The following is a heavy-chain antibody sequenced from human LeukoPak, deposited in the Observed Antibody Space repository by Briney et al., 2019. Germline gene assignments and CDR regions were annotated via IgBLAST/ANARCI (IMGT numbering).Heavy chain of an antibody. Sequence: SETLSLTFAVYGGSFSGYYWSWIRQPPGKGLEWIGEINHSGSTNYNPSLKSRVTISVDTSKNQFSLKLSSVTAADTAVYYCARGYYDILTGYYPPDYWGQGTLVTVSS. V-gene: IGHV4-34*01. CDR2: INHSGST. CDR3: ARGYYDILTGYYPPDY. CDR1: GGSFSGYY. D-gene: IGHD3-9*01. J-gene: IGHJ4*02.